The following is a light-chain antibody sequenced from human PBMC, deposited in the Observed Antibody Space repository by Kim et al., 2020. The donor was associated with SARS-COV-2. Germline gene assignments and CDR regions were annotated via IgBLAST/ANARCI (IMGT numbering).Light chain of an antibody. CDR2: YDT. CDR3: QVWDSSSDQGV. Sequence: SYELTQPHSVSVAPGKTARITCGGNNIGSKSVHWYQQKPGQAPVLVIYYDTDRPSGIPERFSGSNSGNTATLTISRVEAGDEADYYCQVWDSSSDQGVFGTGTQVTVL. V-gene: IGLV3-21*04. CDR1: NIGSKS. J-gene: IGLJ1*01.